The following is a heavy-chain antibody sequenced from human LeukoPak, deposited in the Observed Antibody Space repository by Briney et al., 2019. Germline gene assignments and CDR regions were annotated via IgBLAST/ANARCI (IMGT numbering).Heavy chain of an antibody. V-gene: IGHV5-51*01. CDR2: IYHGDSDT. CDR1: GYTFSSYW. Sequence: GESLKISCKGSGYTFSSYWIGWVRQMPGKGLEWMGIIYHGDSDTRYSPSLQGQVTISVDTSIGTAYLQWSSLKASDTAIYYCARQNDFRLDYWGQGTLVTVSS. D-gene: IGHD3-3*01. J-gene: IGHJ4*02. CDR3: ARQNDFRLDY.